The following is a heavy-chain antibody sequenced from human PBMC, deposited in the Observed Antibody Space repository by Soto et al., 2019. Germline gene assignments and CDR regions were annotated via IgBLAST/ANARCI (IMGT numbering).Heavy chain of an antibody. CDR2: MNPGSGNT. D-gene: IGHD3-10*01. J-gene: IGHJ5*02. V-gene: IGHV1-8*01. Sequence: ASVKVSCKASGYTFTNYEINWVLQATGQGLEWMGWMNPGSGNTGYAHKFQGRVTMTRNISISTAYMELSRLGSDDTAIYYCARMASGGSLNWFDPWGQGTLVTVSS. CDR3: ARMASGGSLNWFDP. CDR1: GYTFTNYE.